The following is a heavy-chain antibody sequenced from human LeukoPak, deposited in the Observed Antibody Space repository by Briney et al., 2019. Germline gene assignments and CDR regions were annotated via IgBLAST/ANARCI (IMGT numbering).Heavy chain of an antibody. CDR3: ARSYYDSSGYYPGAFDI. CDR2: IYSGGNT. V-gene: IGHV3-53*05. Sequence: PGGSLRLSCAASGFTVSSNYMTWVRQAPGKGLEWVSVIYSGGNTYYADSVKGRFTISRDNSKNTLYLQMNSLRAEDTAVYYCARSYYDSSGYYPGAFDIWGQGTMVTVSS. CDR1: GFTVSSNY. D-gene: IGHD3-22*01. J-gene: IGHJ3*02.